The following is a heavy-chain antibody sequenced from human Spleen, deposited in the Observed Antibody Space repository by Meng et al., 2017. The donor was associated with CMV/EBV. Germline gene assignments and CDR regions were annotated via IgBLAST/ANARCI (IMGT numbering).Heavy chain of an antibody. D-gene: IGHD3-9*01. CDR3: ARDYDILTGYYSYYYGMDV. CDR2: ISYDGSNK. Sequence: LSLTCAASGFTFSSYVMHWVRQAPGKGLEWVAVISYDGSNKYYADYVKGRFTISRDNSKNTLYLQMNSLRAEDTAVYYCARDYDILTGYYSYYYGMDVWGQGTTVTVSS. CDR1: GFTFSSYV. V-gene: IGHV3-30-3*01. J-gene: IGHJ6*02.